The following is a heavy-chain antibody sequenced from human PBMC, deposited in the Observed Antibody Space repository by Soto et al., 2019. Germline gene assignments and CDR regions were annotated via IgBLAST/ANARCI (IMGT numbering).Heavy chain of an antibody. Sequence: TLSLTCTVSGSSVSSDGYYCTWIHQFPGKGLEWIGYIYPSGTTYHNPSLKNRASIALDTSKNHISLNLRSVTAADTAGYYWASTAYRDVWIVVWGQGTLVTVSS. CDR3: ASTAYRDVWIVV. CDR1: GSSVSSDGYY. CDR2: IYPSGTT. D-gene: IGHD1-26*01. V-gene: IGHV4-31*03. J-gene: IGHJ4*01.